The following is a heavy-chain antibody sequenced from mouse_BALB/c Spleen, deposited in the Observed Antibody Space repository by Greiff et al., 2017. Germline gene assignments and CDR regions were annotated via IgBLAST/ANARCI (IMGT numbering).Heavy chain of an antibody. CDR1: GFTFSSFG. CDR2: ISSGSSTI. V-gene: IGHV5-17*02. Sequence: DVQLVESGGGLVQPGGSRKLSCAASGFTFSSFGMHWVRQAPEKGLEWVAYISSGSSTIYYADTVKGRFTISRDNPKNTLFLQMTSLRSEDTAMYYCARSAYGSPAWFAYWGQGTLVTVSA. J-gene: IGHJ3*01. D-gene: IGHD1-1*01. CDR3: ARSAYGSPAWFAY.